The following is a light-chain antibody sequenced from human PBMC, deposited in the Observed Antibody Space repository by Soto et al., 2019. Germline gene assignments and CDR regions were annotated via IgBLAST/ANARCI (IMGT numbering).Light chain of an antibody. J-gene: IGLJ1*01. CDR2: EVT. CDR1: STDVGGYSY. V-gene: IGLV2-8*01. CDR3: TSYADYNSGV. Sequence: QSVLTQPPSASGSPGQSVTISCTGTSTDVGGYSYVSWYQQHPGKAPKLIIYEVTKRPSGVPDRFSGSKSGNTASLTVSGLQAEDEADYYCTSYADYNSGVFGTGTRSPS.